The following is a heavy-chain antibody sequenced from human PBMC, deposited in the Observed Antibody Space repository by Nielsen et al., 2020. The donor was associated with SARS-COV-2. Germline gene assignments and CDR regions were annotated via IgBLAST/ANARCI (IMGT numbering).Heavy chain of an antibody. J-gene: IGHJ6*02. CDR1: GFSFSNFR. CDR2: IWYDGTNK. V-gene: IGHV3-33*01. D-gene: IGHD3-22*01. CDR3: ASAASSSWKSATV. Sequence: GGSLRLSCAASGFSFSNFRMHWVRQAPGKGLEWVAFIWYDGTNKYYVDSVRGRFTISRDNSKNTLYLQMNSLRAEDTAVYYCASAASSSWKSATVWGQGTTVTVSS.